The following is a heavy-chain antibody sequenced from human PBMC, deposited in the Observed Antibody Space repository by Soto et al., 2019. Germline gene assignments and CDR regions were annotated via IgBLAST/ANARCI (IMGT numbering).Heavy chain of an antibody. Sequence: GGSLRLSCAASGFTFSSYSMNWVRQAPGKGLEWVSYISSSSSTIYYADSVKGRFTISRDNAKNSLYLQMNSLRAEDTAVYYCARAGDNWNYVRYYYYYMDVWGKGTTVTVSS. J-gene: IGHJ6*03. CDR2: ISSSSSTI. V-gene: IGHV3-48*01. CDR3: ARAGDNWNYVRYYYYYMDV. D-gene: IGHD1-7*01. CDR1: GFTFSSYS.